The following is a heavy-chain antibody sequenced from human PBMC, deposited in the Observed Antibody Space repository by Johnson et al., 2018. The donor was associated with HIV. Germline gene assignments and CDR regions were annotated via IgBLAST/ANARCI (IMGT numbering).Heavy chain of an antibody. D-gene: IGHD2-15*01. V-gene: IGHV3-30*18. J-gene: IGHJ3*02. Sequence: QVQLLESGGGVVQPGRSLRLSCVVSGFTFSSYGMHWVRQAPGKGLEWVAFISNDGSDKYYPDSVKGRFTISRDNAKNTLFLQMTSLRGEDTAKYYCAKDQSSSAFHALDIWGQGTVVTVS. CDR3: AKDQSSSAFHALDI. CDR1: GFTFSSYG. CDR2: ISNDGSDK.